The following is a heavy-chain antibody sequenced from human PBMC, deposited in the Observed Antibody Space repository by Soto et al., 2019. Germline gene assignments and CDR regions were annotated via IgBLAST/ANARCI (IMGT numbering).Heavy chain of an antibody. CDR3: ARGDDILTGPVFDY. J-gene: IGHJ4*02. CDR1: GFTFRNYA. CDR2: ISGSGGST. V-gene: IGHV3-23*01. D-gene: IGHD3-9*01. Sequence: EVHLLESGGGLVQPGGSLRLSCAASGFTFRNYAMSWVHQAPGKGLEWVSTISGSGGSTFYADSVKGRFTISRDNSRNTLYLQMNSLRAEDTAIYFCARGDDILTGPVFDYWGQGTLVTVSS.